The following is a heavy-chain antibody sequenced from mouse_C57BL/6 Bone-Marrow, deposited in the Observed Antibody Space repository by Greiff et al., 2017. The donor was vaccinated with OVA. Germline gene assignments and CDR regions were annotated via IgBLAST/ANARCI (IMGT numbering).Heavy chain of an antibody. J-gene: IGHJ3*01. CDR1: GFSLSTFGMG. CDR3: ARMAYYGSSWAWFAY. D-gene: IGHD1-1*01. CDR2: IWWDDDK. Sequence: ESGPGILQPSQTLSLTCSFSGFSLSTFGMGVGWIRQPSGKGLEWLAHIWWDDDKYYNPALKSRLTISKDTSKNQVFLKIANVDTADTATYYCARMAYYGSSWAWFAYWGQGTLVTVSA. V-gene: IGHV8-8*01.